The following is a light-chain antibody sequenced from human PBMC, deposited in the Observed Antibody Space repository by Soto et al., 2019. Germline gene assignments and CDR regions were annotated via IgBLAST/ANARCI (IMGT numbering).Light chain of an antibody. CDR3: QQRSNWPIT. CDR2: TTS. J-gene: IGKJ5*01. V-gene: IGKV3-11*01. CDR1: QSVSSY. Sequence: SVLTQSSATMSLSPRERDTFSGRASQSVSSYLAWYQQKPGQAPRLLIYTTSNRATGVPARFRGSGSGTDFTLTISSLEPEDFSVYYCQQRSNWPITFGQGTRLEI.